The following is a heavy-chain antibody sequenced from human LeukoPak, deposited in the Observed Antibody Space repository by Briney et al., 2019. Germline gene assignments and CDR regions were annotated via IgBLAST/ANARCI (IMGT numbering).Heavy chain of an antibody. CDR3: VRENYKFDY. CDR2: INPNSGDT. D-gene: IGHD3-10*01. V-gene: IGHV1-2*06. Sequence: ASVKVSCRASGNTLTGYYMHWVRQAPGQGLEWMGRINPNSGDTSYAQKSQGRVTITRDTSISTAYMELSSLRSDDTAVYYCVRENYKFDYWGQGTLVTVSS. CDR1: GNTLTGYY. J-gene: IGHJ4*02.